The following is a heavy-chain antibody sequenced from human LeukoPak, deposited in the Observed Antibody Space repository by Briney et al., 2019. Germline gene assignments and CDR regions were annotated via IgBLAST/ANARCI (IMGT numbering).Heavy chain of an antibody. J-gene: IGHJ4*02. V-gene: IGHV3-30*02. CDR1: GFTFSSYG. Sequence: GGSLRLSCAASGFTFSSYGIHWVRQAPGKGLEWVAFIRYDGTNKYYADSVKGRFTISRDNSKNTLYLQMNSLRAEDTAVYYCAKHDTTMDYFDYWGQGTLVTVSS. D-gene: IGHD5-18*01. CDR2: IRYDGTNK. CDR3: AKHDTTMDYFDY.